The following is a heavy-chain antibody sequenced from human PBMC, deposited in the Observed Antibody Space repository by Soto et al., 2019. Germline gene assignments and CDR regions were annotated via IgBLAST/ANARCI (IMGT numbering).Heavy chain of an antibody. J-gene: IGHJ2*01. V-gene: IGHV3-13*01. CDR2: IDIAGDT. Sequence: EVQLVESGGGLVQPGGSLRLSCAASGFIFSNYDMHWVRQVTGKGLELVSAIDIAGDTYYSDAVNGRFTISRETAKKALYLQMNSLAAWDTAVYYCARSARCLQSMYYDLSCRSTLVTVSS. CDR1: GFIFSNYD. D-gene: IGHD1-1*01. CDR3: ARSARCLQSMYYDL.